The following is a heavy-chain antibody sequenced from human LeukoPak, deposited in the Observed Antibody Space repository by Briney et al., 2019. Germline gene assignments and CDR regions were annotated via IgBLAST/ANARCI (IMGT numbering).Heavy chain of an antibody. CDR2: ISGSGGST. J-gene: IGHJ4*02. V-gene: IGHV3-23*01. CDR3: AKTTSSSSWYKGFDY. D-gene: IGHD6-13*01. Sequence: PGGSLRLSCAAPGFTFSSYAMSSVRQAPGKGLEWVSAISGSGGSTYYADSVKGRFTITRDNSKNTLYLQMNSLRAEDTAVDYCAKTTSSSSWYKGFDYWGQGTLVTVSS. CDR1: GFTFSSYA.